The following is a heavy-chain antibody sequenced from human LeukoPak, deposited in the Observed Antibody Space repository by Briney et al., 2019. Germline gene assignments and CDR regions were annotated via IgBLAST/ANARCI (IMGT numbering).Heavy chain of an antibody. J-gene: IGHJ4*02. Sequence: GSLRLSCAASGFTFSTYGMHWVRQAPGKGLEWVTVISYDGNNKYYADSVKGRFTISRDNAEDSLYLQMNSLRAEDTAIYYCARHLYHCGGGNCYYYFDYWGQGTLVTVSS. CDR2: ISYDGNNK. D-gene: IGHD2-21*02. CDR1: GFTFSTYG. V-gene: IGHV3-30*03. CDR3: ARHLYHCGGGNCYYYFDY.